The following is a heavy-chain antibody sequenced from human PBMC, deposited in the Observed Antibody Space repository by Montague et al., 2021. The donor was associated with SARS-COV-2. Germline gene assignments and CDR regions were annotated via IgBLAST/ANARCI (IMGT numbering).Heavy chain of an antibody. V-gene: IGHV4-39*01. CDR2: IYYSGST. J-gene: IGHJ4*02. CDR1: GGSISSSSYY. D-gene: IGHD3-10*01. CDR3: ARLGSGSYYTLDY. Sequence: SETLSLTCTVSGGSISSSSYYWGWIRQPPGKGLEWIGSIYYSGSTYYNPSLKSRVTISVDTSKNQFSLKLSSVTAADTAVYYCARLGSGSYYTLDYWGQGTLGTVPS.